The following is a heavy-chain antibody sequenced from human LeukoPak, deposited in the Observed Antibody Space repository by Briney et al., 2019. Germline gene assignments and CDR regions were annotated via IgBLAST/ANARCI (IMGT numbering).Heavy chain of an antibody. CDR1: GFTFSSYS. J-gene: IGHJ4*02. V-gene: IGHV3-21*01. Sequence: KPGGSLRLSCAASGFTFSSYSMNWVRQAPGKGLEWVSSIIVSSSYIYYADSVKGRFTISRDNAKNSLYLQMNSLRAEDTAVYYCARDNLGYCSSTSCSSGLYWGQGTLVTVSS. CDR3: ARDNLGYCSSTSCSSGLY. D-gene: IGHD2-2*01. CDR2: IIVSSSYI.